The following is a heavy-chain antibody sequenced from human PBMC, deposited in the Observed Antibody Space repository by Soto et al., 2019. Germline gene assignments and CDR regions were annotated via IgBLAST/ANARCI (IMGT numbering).Heavy chain of an antibody. CDR2: ISAYNGNT. D-gene: IGHD3-10*01. J-gene: IGHJ6*02. CDR1: GYTFTSYG. CDR3: AGVVPVAVREIDSYSYGMDV. Sequence: QVQLVQSGAEVKKPGASVKVSCKASGYTFTSYGISWVRQAPGQGLEWMGWISAYNGNTNYAQKLQGRVTMTTDTTTSTAYMELRSLRSDDTGVYYCAGVVPVAVREIDSYSYGMDVWGQGTTVTVSS. V-gene: IGHV1-18*01.